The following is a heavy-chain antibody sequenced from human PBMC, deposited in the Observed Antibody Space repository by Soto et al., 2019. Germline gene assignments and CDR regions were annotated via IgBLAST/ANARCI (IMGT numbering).Heavy chain of an antibody. D-gene: IGHD5-12*01. CDR1: GFTFDDYT. Sequence: GESLKISCAASGFTFDDYTMHWVRQAPGKGLEWVSLISWDGGSTYYADSVKGRFTISRDNSKNSLYLQMNSLRTEDTALYYCAKDKGRDGYNFFDYWGQGTLVTVSS. J-gene: IGHJ4*02. V-gene: IGHV3-43*01. CDR2: ISWDGGST. CDR3: AKDKGRDGYNFFDY.